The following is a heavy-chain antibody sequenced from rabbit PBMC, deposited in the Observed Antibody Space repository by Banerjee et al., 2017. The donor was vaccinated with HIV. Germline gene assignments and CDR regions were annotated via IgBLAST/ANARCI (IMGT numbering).Heavy chain of an antibody. CDR2: INSNTGNT. D-gene: IGHD1-1*01. CDR1: GFSFSNKYV. V-gene: IGHV1S40*01. CDR3: ARGTSSSGYYMGL. J-gene: IGHJ4*01. Sequence: QSLEESGGGLVKPEGSLTLTCKASGFSFSNKYVMCWVHQAPGKGLEWIACINSNTGNTVYASWAKGPFTISKTSSTTVTLQMTSLTAADTATYFCARGTSSSGYYMGLWGPGTLVTVS.